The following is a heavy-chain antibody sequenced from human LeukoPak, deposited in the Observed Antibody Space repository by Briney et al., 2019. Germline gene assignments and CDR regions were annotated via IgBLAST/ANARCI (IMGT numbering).Heavy chain of an antibody. CDR1: GGTFTSYY. CDR2: INPSGGST. D-gene: IGHD3-22*01. J-gene: IGHJ2*01. CDR3: ARDLYYYDSSGYPSGGWYFDL. Sequence: ASVKVSCKASGGTFTSYYMHWVRQAPGQGLEWMGIINPSGGSTSYAQKFQGRVTMTRDMSTSTVYMELSSLRSEDTAVYYCARDLYYYDSSGYPSGGWYFDLWGRGTLVTVSS. V-gene: IGHV1-46*01.